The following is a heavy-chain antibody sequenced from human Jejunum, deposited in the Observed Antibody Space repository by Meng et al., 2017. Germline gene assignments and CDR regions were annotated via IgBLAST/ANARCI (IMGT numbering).Heavy chain of an antibody. CDR1: GGTFSTYT. CDR2: TVPVLGTT. V-gene: IGHV1-69*08. Sequence: QVQLVQSGAEEKKPGSSVKVSCKAAGGTFSTYTIHWVRQAPGQGLEWMGKTVPVLGTTDYAQKFQDRITITADKSPTTAYMELSSLTSEDTAVYYCARFDYETSAIDNWGQGTLVTVSS. D-gene: IGHD3-22*01. CDR3: ARFDYETSAIDN. J-gene: IGHJ4*02.